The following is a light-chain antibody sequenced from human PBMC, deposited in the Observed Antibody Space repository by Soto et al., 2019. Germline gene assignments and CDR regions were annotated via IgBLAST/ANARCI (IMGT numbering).Light chain of an antibody. Sequence: DVVMTQSPLSLPVSLGQPASISCRSSQGLVHGDGNTYLNWFQQRPGQSPRRLIYDVSNRDSGVPDRLSGSESGTESTLNISRVEADDVGVYFCMQGTHWPKTFGQGTKVEIK. CDR1: QGLVHGDGNTY. CDR3: MQGTHWPKT. J-gene: IGKJ1*01. V-gene: IGKV2-30*02. CDR2: DVS.